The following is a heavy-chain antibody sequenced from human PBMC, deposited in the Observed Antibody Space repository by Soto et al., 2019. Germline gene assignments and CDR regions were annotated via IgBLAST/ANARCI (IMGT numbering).Heavy chain of an antibody. V-gene: IGHV1-18*01. CDR3: ARGSSPVDFDY. CDR2: INTYNGNT. J-gene: IGHJ4*02. Sequence: QVQLVQSGGEVKKPGASVKVSCKASGYTFTNYGVNWVRQAPGQGLEWMGWINTYNGNTNYAQRLQGRVTLTTDTSTRTAYMALRSLTSDDTAVYYCARGSSPVDFDYWGQGTLVTVSS. CDR1: GYTFTNYG. D-gene: IGHD6-13*01.